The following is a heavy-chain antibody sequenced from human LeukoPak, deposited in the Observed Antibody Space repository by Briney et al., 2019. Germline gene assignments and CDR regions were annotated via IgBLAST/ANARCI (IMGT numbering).Heavy chain of an antibody. Sequence: SETLSLTCTVSGGSISSYYWSWIRQTAGKGLEWIGRIYTSGSTNYNPSLKSRVTMSVDTSKNQFSLKLSSVTAADTAVYYCASSDIAVAEEAFDIWGQGTMVTVSS. CDR1: GGSISSYY. D-gene: IGHD6-19*01. V-gene: IGHV4-4*07. CDR2: IYTSGST. CDR3: ASSDIAVAEEAFDI. J-gene: IGHJ3*02.